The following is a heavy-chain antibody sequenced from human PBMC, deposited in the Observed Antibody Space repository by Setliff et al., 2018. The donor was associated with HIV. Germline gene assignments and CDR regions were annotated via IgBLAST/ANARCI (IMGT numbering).Heavy chain of an antibody. CDR2: MNPNSGNT. V-gene: IGHV1-8*03. Sequence: GASVKVSCKASGYTFTNYDINWVRQATGQGLEWMGWMNPNSGNTGYAQKFQGRVTITKNTSISTTYMELSSLRSEDTAVYFCARVMLAGYSSGPNGYWGQGTLVTVSS. CDR1: GYTFTNYD. J-gene: IGHJ4*02. D-gene: IGHD6-19*01. CDR3: ARVMLAGYSSGPNGY.